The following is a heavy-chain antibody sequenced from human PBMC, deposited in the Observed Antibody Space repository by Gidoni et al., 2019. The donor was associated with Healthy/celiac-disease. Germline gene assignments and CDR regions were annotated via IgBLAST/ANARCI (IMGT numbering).Heavy chain of an antibody. V-gene: IGHV3-21*01. J-gene: IGHJ4*02. CDR2: ISSSNSYI. CDR1: GFTFRSYS. CDR3: ATANHYYDSSGPDDY. D-gene: IGHD3-22*01. Sequence: EVQLVESGGGLVKPGGSLRPSRAAPGFTFRSYSMNWVRQAPGKGLEWVSSISSSNSYIYYADSVKGRFTISRDNAKNSLYLQMNSLRAEDTAVYYCATANHYYDSSGPDDYWGQGTLVTVSS.